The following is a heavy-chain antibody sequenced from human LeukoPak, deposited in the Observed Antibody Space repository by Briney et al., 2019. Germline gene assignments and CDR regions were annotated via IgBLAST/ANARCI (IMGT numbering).Heavy chain of an antibody. CDR1: GFSFSSCG. CDR3: ARTNTMVRGVIIEPLDY. CDR2: IWYDGSNK. J-gene: IGHJ4*02. Sequence: PGRSLRLSCAASGFSFSSCGMHWVRQTPGKGLEWVAFIWYDGSNKYYADSVKGRFTISRDNSKNTLCLQMNSLGAEDTAVYYCARTNTMVRGVIIEPLDYWGQGTLVTVSS. V-gene: IGHV3-30*19. D-gene: IGHD3-10*01.